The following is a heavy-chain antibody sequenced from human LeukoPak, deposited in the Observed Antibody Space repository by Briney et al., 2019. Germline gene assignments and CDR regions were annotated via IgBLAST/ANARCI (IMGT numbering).Heavy chain of an antibody. CDR1: GGSINSNF. Sequence: PSETLSLTCTVSGGSINSNFWSWIRQPPGKGLEWIGYISYIGNTNYNPSLKSRVTISGDTSKNQFSLRLYSVTAADTAVYYRARRPSPPDAFDIWGQGTMVTVSS. CDR3: ARRPSPPDAFDI. CDR2: ISYIGNT. V-gene: IGHV4-59*08. J-gene: IGHJ3*02.